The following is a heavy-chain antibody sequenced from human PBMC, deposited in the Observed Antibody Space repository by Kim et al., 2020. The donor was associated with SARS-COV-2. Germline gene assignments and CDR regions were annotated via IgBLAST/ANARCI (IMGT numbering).Heavy chain of an antibody. V-gene: IGHV3-30*01. D-gene: IGHD2-15*01. CDR3: ARGVVVAARNWFDP. Sequence: DSVKGRFTIARDNSKNTLYLQMNSLRAEDTAVYYCARGVVVAARNWFDPWGQGTLVTVSS. J-gene: IGHJ5*02.